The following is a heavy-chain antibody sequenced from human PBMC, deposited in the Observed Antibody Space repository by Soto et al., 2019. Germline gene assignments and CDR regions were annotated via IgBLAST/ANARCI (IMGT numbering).Heavy chain of an antibody. V-gene: IGHV5-10-1*01. CDR1: GYSFTSYW. Sequence: GESLKISGKGSGYSFTSYWISWVRQMPVKCLEWMGRIDPSDSYTNYSPSFQGHVTISADKSISTAYLQWSSLKASDTAMYYCARPLTGTTSLYYYYGMDVWGQGTTVTVSS. CDR3: ARPLTGTTSLYYYYGMDV. D-gene: IGHD1-7*01. J-gene: IGHJ6*02. CDR2: IDPSDSYT.